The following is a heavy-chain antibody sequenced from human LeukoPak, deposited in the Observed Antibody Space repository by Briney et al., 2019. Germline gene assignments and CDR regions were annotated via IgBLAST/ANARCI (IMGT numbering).Heavy chain of an antibody. Sequence: GGSLRLSCAASGFTFSSYGMHWVRQAPGKGLEWVAVISYDGSNKYYADSVKGRFTISRDNSKNTLYLQMNSLRAEDTAVYYCAKVALLGMTVVPPDYWGQGTLVTVPS. D-gene: IGHD3-22*01. V-gene: IGHV3-30*18. J-gene: IGHJ4*02. CDR1: GFTFSSYG. CDR3: AKVALLGMTVVPPDY. CDR2: ISYDGSNK.